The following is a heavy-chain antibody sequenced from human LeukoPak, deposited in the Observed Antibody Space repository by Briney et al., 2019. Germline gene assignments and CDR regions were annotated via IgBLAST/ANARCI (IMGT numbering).Heavy chain of an antibody. CDR3: ARWYYDILTGYQSAWFDP. J-gene: IGHJ5*02. CDR1: GGSVSSYY. V-gene: IGHV4-59*02. Sequence: SETLSLTCTVSGGSVSSYYWSWIRQPPGKGLEWIGYIYYSGSTNYNPSLKSRVTISVDTSKNQFSLKLSSVTAADTAVYYCARWYYDILTGYQSAWFDPWGQGTLVTVSS. D-gene: IGHD3-9*01. CDR2: IYYSGST.